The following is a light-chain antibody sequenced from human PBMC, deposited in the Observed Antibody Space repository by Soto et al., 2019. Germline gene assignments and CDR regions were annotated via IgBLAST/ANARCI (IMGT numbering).Light chain of an antibody. V-gene: IGLV2-14*01. CDR2: EVS. CDR3: SSYRSSSTYV. CDR1: SSDVGGYNY. Sequence: QSALTQPASVSGSPGQSITISCTGTSSDVGGYNYVSWYQQHPGKGPKLMIYEVSNRPSGVSNRFSGSRSGNTASLTISGLQAEDEADYYCSSYRSSSTYVFGTGTKLTVL. J-gene: IGLJ1*01.